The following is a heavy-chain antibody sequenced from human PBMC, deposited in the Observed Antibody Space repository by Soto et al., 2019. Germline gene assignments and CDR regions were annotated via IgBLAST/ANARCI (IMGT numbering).Heavy chain of an antibody. CDR3: AKEVSVVVADPLDY. CDR2: VSGSGGDT. V-gene: IGHV3-23*01. CDR1: GFTFSNYA. J-gene: IGHJ4*02. Sequence: GGSLRLSCVASGFTFSNYAMSWVRQAPGRGLEWVSGVSGSGGDTYYADSVKGRFTISRDNSKNTLYLQMNSLRAEDTAVYYCAKEVSVVVADPLDYWGQGTLVTVSS. D-gene: IGHD2-15*01.